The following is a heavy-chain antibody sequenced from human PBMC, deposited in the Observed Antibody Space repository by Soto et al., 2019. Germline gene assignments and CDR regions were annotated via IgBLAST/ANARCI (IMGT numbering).Heavy chain of an antibody. CDR3: ARRNSWWELDS. CDR1: GFIFINYA. Sequence: PGGSLRLSCAASGFIFINYAIHWVRQAPGKGLEWLAIISYDGSNTYFADSVKGRFTISRDNSRNTVYLQMNSLRPEDTAVYYCARRNSWWELDSWGQGTQVTVSS. CDR2: ISYDGSNT. V-gene: IGHV3-30-3*01. D-gene: IGHD1-26*01. J-gene: IGHJ4*02.